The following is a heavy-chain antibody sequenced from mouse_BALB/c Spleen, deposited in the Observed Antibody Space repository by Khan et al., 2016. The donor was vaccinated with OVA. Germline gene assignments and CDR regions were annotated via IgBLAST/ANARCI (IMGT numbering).Heavy chain of an antibody. J-gene: IGHJ4*01. CDR1: GYSITSGYS. D-gene: IGHD2-1*01. Sequence: EVQLQESGPDLVKPSQSLSLTCTVTGYSITSGYSWHWIRQFPGNKLEWMAYIYYSGSINYNPSFKSRISLTRDTSKNQFFLQLNSVTTEDIATYYCARDGNYLDDWGQGTSVTVSS. V-gene: IGHV3-1*02. CDR2: IYYSGSI. CDR3: ARDGNYLDD.